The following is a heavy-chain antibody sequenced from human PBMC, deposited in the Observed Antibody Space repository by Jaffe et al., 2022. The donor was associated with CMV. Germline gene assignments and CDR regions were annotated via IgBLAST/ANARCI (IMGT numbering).Heavy chain of an antibody. CDR2: INPNSGGT. CDR3: ARDDYDFWSGYPKREDYYYYGMDV. V-gene: IGHV1-2*02. D-gene: IGHD3-3*01. Sequence: QVQLVQSGAEVKKPGASVKVSCKASGYTFTGYYMHWVRQAPGQGLEWMGWINPNSGGTNYAQKFQGRVTMTRDTSISTAYMELSRLRSDDTAVYYCARDDYDFWSGYPKREDYYYYGMDVWGQGTTVTVSS. J-gene: IGHJ6*02. CDR1: GYTFTGYY.